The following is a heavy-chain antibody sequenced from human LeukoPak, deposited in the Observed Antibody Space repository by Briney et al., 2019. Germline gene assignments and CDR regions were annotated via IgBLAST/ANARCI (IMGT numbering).Heavy chain of an antibody. CDR1: GYTFTSYG. Sequence: ASVKVSCKASGYTFTSYGISWVRQAPGQGLEWMGWISAYNGNTNYAQKLQGRVTMTTDTSTSTAYMELSRLRSDDTAVYYCARDYYMYYFDYWGQGTLVTVSS. J-gene: IGHJ4*02. D-gene: IGHD1-26*01. V-gene: IGHV1-18*01. CDR3: ARDYYMYYFDY. CDR2: ISAYNGNT.